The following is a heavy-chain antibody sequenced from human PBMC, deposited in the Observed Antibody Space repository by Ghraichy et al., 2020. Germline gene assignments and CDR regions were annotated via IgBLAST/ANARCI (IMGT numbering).Heavy chain of an antibody. CDR2: ISHDGSNK. CDR1: GFTFSNYG. D-gene: IGHD3-10*01. Sequence: GGYLRLSCAASGFTFSNYGMHWVRQAPGKGLEWVAVISHDGSNKYYADSVKGRFTISRENSKNTLYLQMNSLRPEDTAVYYCAKGLDNYYGSGSYIYYGMDVWGQGTTVTVSS. V-gene: IGHV3-30*18. CDR3: AKGLDNYYGSGSYIYYGMDV. J-gene: IGHJ6*02.